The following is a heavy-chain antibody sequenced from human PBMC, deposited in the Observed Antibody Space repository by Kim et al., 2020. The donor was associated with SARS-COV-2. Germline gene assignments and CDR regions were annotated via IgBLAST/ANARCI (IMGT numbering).Heavy chain of an antibody. Sequence: GGSLRLSCAASGFTFDDYAMHWVRQAPGKGLEWVSGISWNSGSIGYADSVKGRFTISRDNAKNSLYLQMNSLRAEDTALYYCAKDTTRGYWFHAFDIWGQGTMVTVSS. V-gene: IGHV3-9*01. D-gene: IGHD3-22*01. CDR2: ISWNSGSI. J-gene: IGHJ3*02. CDR3: AKDTTRGYWFHAFDI. CDR1: GFTFDDYA.